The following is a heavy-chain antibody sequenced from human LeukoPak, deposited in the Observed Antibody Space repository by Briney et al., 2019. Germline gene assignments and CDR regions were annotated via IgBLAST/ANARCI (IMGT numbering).Heavy chain of an antibody. CDR3: ARFRVTYYYDSSHPRTARSFDY. CDR2: INHSGST. D-gene: IGHD3-22*01. CDR1: GGSFSGYY. V-gene: IGHV4-34*01. J-gene: IGHJ4*02. Sequence: KPSETLSLTCAVYGGSFSGYYWSWIRQPPGKGLEWIGEINHSGSTNYNPSLKSRVTISVDTSKNQFSLKLSSVTAADTAVYYCARFRVTYYYDSSHPRTARSFDYWGQGTLVTVSS.